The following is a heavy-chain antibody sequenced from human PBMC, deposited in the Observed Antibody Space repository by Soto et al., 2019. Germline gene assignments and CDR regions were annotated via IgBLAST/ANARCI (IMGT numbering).Heavy chain of an antibody. D-gene: IGHD2-8*01. CDR2: IYYSGST. Sequence: QLQLQESGPGLVKPSETLSLTCTVSGGSISSSSYYWGWIRQPPGKGLEWIGSIYYSGSTYYNPSLKSRVTISVDTSKNQFSLKLSSVTAADTAVYYCARRGYYAISAFDIWGQETMVTVSS. CDR3: ARRGYYAISAFDI. J-gene: IGHJ3*02. CDR1: GGSISSSSYY. V-gene: IGHV4-39*01.